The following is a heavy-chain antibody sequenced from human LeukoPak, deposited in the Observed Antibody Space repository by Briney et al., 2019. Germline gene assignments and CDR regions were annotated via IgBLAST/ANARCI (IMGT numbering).Heavy chain of an antibody. V-gene: IGHV1-2*02. J-gene: IGHJ4*02. Sequence: ASVKVSCKTSGYTFTGYYMHWVRQAPGQGLEWMGWINPNSGDTNYAQKFQGRVTMTRDTSINTAYMELSRLRSDDTAVYYCARDWRYYDILTGYQEARYFDYWGQGALVTVSS. CDR3: ARDWRYYDILTGYQEARYFDY. CDR2: INPNSGDT. CDR1: GYTFTGYY. D-gene: IGHD3-9*01.